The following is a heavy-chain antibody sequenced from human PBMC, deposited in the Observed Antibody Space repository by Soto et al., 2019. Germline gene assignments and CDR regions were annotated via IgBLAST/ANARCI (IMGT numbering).Heavy chain of an antibody. D-gene: IGHD3-9*01. CDR3: ARERLRHSCDP. J-gene: IGHJ5*02. Sequence: QVQLVESGGGVVQPGQSLRVSCAASGFIFSNYAMHWVRQPPGQGLEWMAVVWSDGNNKYYADSVKGRFTISRDNSKNTLYLQMNSLRVEDTAVYYCARERLRHSCDPWGQGTPVTVSS. CDR1: GFIFSNYA. V-gene: IGHV3-33*01. CDR2: VWSDGNNK.